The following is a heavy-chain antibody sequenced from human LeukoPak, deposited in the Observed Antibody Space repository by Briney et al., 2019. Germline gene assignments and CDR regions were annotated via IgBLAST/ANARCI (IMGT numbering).Heavy chain of an antibody. V-gene: IGHV4-59*01. CDR3: ATRSTGVAATFDS. CDR2: IYYSGNS. J-gene: IGHJ4*02. Sequence: SETLSLTCTVSGGSLSSYYWSWIRQPPGKGLEWIGYIYYSGNSNYNPSLKSRVTISADTSKNEFSLKLSSVTAADTAIYYCATRSTGVAATFDSWGQGALVTVSS. D-gene: IGHD2-15*01. CDR1: GGSLSSYY.